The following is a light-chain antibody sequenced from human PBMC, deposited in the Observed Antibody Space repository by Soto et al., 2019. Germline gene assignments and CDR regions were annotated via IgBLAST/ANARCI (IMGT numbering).Light chain of an antibody. J-gene: IGLJ1*01. CDR3: CSYVGSSSFGYV. CDR2: EVS. CDR1: SSDVGSYNL. V-gene: IGLV2-23*02. Sequence: QSVLTQPASVSGSPGQSITISCTGTSSDVGSYNLVSWYQQHPGKAPKLMIYEVSKRPSGVSNRFSGSKSGNTASLTISGLQAEDEADYYCCSYVGSSSFGYVFRIGSTV.